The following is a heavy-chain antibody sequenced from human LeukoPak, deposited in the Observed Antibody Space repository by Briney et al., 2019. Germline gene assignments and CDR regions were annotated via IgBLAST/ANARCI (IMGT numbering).Heavy chain of an antibody. CDR3: ASSVKLERRDYMDV. CDR2: INPNSGGT. CDR1: GYTFTGYY. J-gene: IGHJ6*03. V-gene: IGHV1-2*02. Sequence: GASVKVSCKASGYTFTGYYMHWVRQAPGQGLEWMGWINPNSGGTNYAQKFQGRVTMTRDTSISTAYMELSRLRSDDTAVYYCASSVKLERRDYMDVWGKGTTVTVSS. D-gene: IGHD1-1*01.